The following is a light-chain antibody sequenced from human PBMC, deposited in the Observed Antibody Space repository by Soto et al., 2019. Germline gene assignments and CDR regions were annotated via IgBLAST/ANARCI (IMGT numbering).Light chain of an antibody. CDR3: SSYTSRSTVV. Sequence: QSVLTQPASVSGSPGQSITISCTGTSSDVGGYNYVSWYQQHPGKAPKLVTYEVSNRPSGVSNRFSGSKSGNTASLTISGLQAEDEADYYCSSYTSRSTVVFGGGTKLTVL. V-gene: IGLV2-14*01. J-gene: IGLJ2*01. CDR2: EVS. CDR1: SSDVGGYNY.